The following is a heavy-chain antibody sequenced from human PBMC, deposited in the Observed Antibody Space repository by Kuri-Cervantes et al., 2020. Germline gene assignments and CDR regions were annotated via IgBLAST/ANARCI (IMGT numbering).Heavy chain of an antibody. CDR3: ARALEPYYNYYMDV. CDR1: GFTFSSYE. Sequence: GESLKISCAASGFTFSSYEMNWVRQAPGKGLEWVSGISGSGGSTYYADSVKGRFTISRDNSKNTLYLQMNSLRAEDTAVYYCARALEPYYNYYMDVWGKGTTVTVSS. V-gene: IGHV3-23*01. J-gene: IGHJ6*03. CDR2: ISGSGGST. D-gene: IGHD1-1*01.